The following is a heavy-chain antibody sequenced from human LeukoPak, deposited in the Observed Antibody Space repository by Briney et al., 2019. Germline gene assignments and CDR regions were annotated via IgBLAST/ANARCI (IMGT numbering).Heavy chain of an antibody. CDR3: ARRRYNWNAIDY. D-gene: IGHD1-20*01. V-gene: IGHV3-74*01. Sequence: GGSLRLSCVASGFTFSSYWMHWVRQAPGKGLVWVSRINSDGSSTSYADSVKGRFTISRDNAKNTLYLQMNSLRAEDTAVYYCARRRYNWNAIDYWGQGTLVTVSS. CDR1: GFTFSSYW. CDR2: INSDGSST. J-gene: IGHJ4*02.